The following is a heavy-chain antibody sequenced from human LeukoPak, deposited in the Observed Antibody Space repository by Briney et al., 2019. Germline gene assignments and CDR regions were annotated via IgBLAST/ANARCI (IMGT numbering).Heavy chain of an antibody. D-gene: IGHD1-26*01. CDR1: GGTFSSYA. CDR3: ATCRVGPSGSYCPYFDY. V-gene: IGHV1-69*05. J-gene: IGHJ4*02. CDR2: ITPILGAA. Sequence: SVKVSCKASGGTFSSYAISWVRQAPGQGLEWMGGITPILGAANYAPKFQGRVTITTDESTSTAYMELSSLRSEDTAIYYCATCRVGPSGSYCPYFDYWGQGTLVTVSS.